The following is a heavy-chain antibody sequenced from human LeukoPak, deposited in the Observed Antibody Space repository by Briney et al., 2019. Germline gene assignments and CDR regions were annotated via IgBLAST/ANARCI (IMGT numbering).Heavy chain of an antibody. CDR3: ARAGPGGVWGSYRYPDY. J-gene: IGHJ4*02. CDR2: INHSGST. Sequence: SETLSLTCAVYGGSFSGYYWSWIRQPPGKGLEWIGEINHSGSTNYNPSLKSRVTISVDTSKNQFSLKLSSVTAADTAVYYCARAGPGGVWGSYRYPDYWGQRTLVTVSS. D-gene: IGHD3-16*02. V-gene: IGHV4-34*01. CDR1: GGSFSGYY.